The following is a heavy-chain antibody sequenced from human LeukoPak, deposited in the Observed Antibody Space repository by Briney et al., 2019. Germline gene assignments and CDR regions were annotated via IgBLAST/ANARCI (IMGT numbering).Heavy chain of an antibody. V-gene: IGHV4-59*01. J-gene: IGHJ6*03. CDR2: IYYSGST. D-gene: IGHD6-13*01. Sequence: SSETLSLTCTVSGGSISSYSWSWIRQPPGKGLEWIGYIYYSGSTNYNPSLKSRVTISVDTSKNQFSLKLRSVTAADTAVYYCARDRVGQQLVGRNYYYYYMDVWGKGTTVTISS. CDR1: GGSISSYS. CDR3: ARDRVGQQLVGRNYYYYYMDV.